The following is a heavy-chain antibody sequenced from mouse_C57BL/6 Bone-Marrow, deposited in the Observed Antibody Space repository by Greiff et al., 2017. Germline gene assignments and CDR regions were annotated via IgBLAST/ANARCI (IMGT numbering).Heavy chain of an antibody. Sequence: QVHVQQSGAELVKPGASVKLSCKASGCTFTSYGMPWVKQTPGHGLEWIGAIYPASGRTNYNEKFKGKAILTADNSSNTAYMQLSSLTSEDSAVFYCARSGPLGRSFDYWGQGTTLTVSS. V-gene: IGHV1-55*01. J-gene: IGHJ2*01. CDR1: GCTFTSYG. D-gene: IGHD4-1*01. CDR2: IYPASGRT. CDR3: ARSGPLGRSFDY.